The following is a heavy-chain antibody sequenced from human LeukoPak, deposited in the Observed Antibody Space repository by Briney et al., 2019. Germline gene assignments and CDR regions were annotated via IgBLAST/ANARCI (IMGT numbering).Heavy chain of an antibody. CDR2: IYTSGST. CDR1: GGSISSGSYY. J-gene: IGHJ4*02. D-gene: IGHD1-7*01. V-gene: IGHV4-61*02. CDR3: ARDGTTPATFDY. Sequence: PSQTLSLTCTVSGGSISSGSYYWSWIRQPAGKGLEWIGRIYTSGSTNYNPSLKSRVTISVDTSKNQFSLKLSSVTAADTAVYYCARDGTTPATFDYWGQGTLVTVSS.